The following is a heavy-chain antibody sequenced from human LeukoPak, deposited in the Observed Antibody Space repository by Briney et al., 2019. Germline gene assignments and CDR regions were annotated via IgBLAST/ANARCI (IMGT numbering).Heavy chain of an antibody. Sequence: GASVKVSCKASGGTFSSYAISWVRQAPGQGLEWMGRIIPILGIANYAQKFQGRVTITADKSTSTAYMELSSLRSEDTAVHYCARPFEYYYDSSASSDAFDIWGQGTMVTVSS. V-gene: IGHV1-69*04. CDR3: ARPFEYYYDSSASSDAFDI. D-gene: IGHD3-22*01. CDR1: GGTFSSYA. J-gene: IGHJ3*02. CDR2: IIPILGIA.